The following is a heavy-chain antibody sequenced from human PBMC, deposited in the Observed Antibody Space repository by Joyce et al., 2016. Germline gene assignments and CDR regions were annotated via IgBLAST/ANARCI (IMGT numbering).Heavy chain of an antibody. CDR2: IYPGDSDT. J-gene: IGHJ4*02. V-gene: IGHV5-51*01. CDR1: GYSFTPNW. Sequence: EVQLVQSGAVVTKPGESLRISCQGSGYSFTPNWIGWVRQMPGKGLEWMGIIYPGDSDTRYSPSFQGQVTISADWSTRTAYLQWSSLKASDTGMYYCASRGADTSGYYFDSWGRGTLVTVSS. D-gene: IGHD3-22*01. CDR3: ASRGADTSGYYFDS.